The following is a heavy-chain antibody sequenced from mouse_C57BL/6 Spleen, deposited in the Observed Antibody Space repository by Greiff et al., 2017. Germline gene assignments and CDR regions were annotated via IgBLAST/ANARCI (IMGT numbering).Heavy chain of an antibody. Sequence: QVQLQQSGPELVKPGASVKISCKASGYSFTSYYIHWVKQRPGQGLEWIGWIYPGSGNTKYNEKFKGKATLTADTSSSTAYMQLSSLTSEDSAVYDCARSSGTGYYFDYWGQGTTLTVSS. D-gene: IGHD4-1*01. CDR2: IYPGSGNT. V-gene: IGHV1-66*01. J-gene: IGHJ2*01. CDR1: GYSFTSYY. CDR3: ARSSGTGYYFDY.